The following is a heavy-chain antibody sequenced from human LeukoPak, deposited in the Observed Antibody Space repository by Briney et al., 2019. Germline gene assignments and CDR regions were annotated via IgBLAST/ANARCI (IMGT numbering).Heavy chain of an antibody. D-gene: IGHD4-17*01. CDR1: GGTYSSYA. V-gene: IGHV1-69*05. Sequence: SVKVSCKASGGTYSSYAISWVRQAPGQGLEWMGGIIPIFGTANYAQKLQGRVTMTTDTSTSTAYMELRSLRSDDTAVYYCARDYGDYGPVFDYWGQGTLVTVSS. J-gene: IGHJ4*02. CDR3: ARDYGDYGPVFDY. CDR2: IIPIFGTA.